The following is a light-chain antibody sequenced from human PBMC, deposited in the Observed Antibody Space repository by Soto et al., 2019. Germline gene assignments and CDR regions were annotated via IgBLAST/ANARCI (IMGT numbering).Light chain of an antibody. CDR1: QSISSW. V-gene: IGKV1-5*03. CDR2: KAY. CDR3: QKYNSYLFT. Sequence: DIQMTQSPSTLSASVGDRVTITCRASQSISSWLAWYQQKPGKAPKLLIYKAYSLESGVPSRCSGSGSGTEFTLTISSLQPDDFATYYCQKYNSYLFTFGAGTKVDIK. J-gene: IGKJ3*01.